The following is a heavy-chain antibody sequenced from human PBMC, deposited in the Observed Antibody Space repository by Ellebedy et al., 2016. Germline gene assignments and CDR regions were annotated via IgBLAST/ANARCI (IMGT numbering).Heavy chain of an antibody. J-gene: IGHJ5*02. CDR3: VRMRDAYSSGWYGWFDP. V-gene: IGHV4-31*03. Sequence: SETLSLTXTVSGGSISTNTYYWSWIRQHPGKGLEWIGYMHHSGSTNYNPSLKSRVTISVDTSKNQFSLKLSSVTAADTAVFYCVRMRDAYSSGWYGWFDPWGQGTLVTVSS. CDR1: GGSISTNTYY. D-gene: IGHD6-13*01. CDR2: MHHSGST.